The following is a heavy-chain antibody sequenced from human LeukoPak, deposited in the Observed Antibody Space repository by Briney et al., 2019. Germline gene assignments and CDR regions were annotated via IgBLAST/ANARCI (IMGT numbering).Heavy chain of an antibody. Sequence: SVMVSCKASGGTFSSYAISWVRQAPGQGLEWMGGIIPIFGTANYAQKFQGRVTITADESTSTAYMELSSLRSEDTAVYYCAGVDTAMVRFDYWGQGTLVTVSS. V-gene: IGHV1-69*01. CDR3: AGVDTAMVRFDY. D-gene: IGHD5-18*01. CDR1: GGTFSSYA. J-gene: IGHJ4*02. CDR2: IIPIFGTA.